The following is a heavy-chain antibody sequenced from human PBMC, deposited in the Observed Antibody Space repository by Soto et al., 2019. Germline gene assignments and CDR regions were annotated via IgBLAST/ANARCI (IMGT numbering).Heavy chain of an antibody. V-gene: IGHV5-51*01. CDR3: ATRGGYSYGSTDYGMDV. Sequence: RGESLKISCKGSGYSFTIYWIGWVRQMPGKGLEWMGIIYPGDSDTRYSPSFQGQVTISADKSISTAYLQWSSLKASDTAMYYCATRGGYSYGSTDYGMDVWGQGTTVTVSS. D-gene: IGHD5-18*01. J-gene: IGHJ6*02. CDR1: GYSFTIYW. CDR2: IYPGDSDT.